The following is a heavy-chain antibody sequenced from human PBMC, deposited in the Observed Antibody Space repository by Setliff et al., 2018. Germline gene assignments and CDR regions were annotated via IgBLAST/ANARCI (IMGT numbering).Heavy chain of an antibody. J-gene: IGHJ6*03. CDR1: GFSLSTSGMC. Sequence: GSGPTLVNPTQTLTLTCTFSGFSLSTSGMCVSWIRQPPGKALEWLARIDWDDDKYYSTSLETRLTISKDTSKNQVVLTMTNMDPVDTATYYCARIPSSYGYYYYMDVWGKGTTVTVSS. CDR2: IDWDDDK. V-gene: IGHV2-70*11. CDR3: ARIPSSYGYYYYMDV. D-gene: IGHD5-18*01.